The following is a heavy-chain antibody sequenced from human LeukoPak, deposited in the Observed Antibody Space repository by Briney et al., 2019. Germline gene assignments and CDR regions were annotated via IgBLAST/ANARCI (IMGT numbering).Heavy chain of an antibody. CDR2: INPNSGAT. J-gene: IGHJ4*02. CDR3: ARVDSFYDPSGFYYFYY. Sequence: ASVKVSCKASGYIFTGYYIHWVRQAPGQGLEWMGWINPNSGATNYLRKFQGRVTMTRNTSISTAYMELSRLRSDDTAMYFCARVDSFYDPSGFYYFYYWGQGALVTVSS. V-gene: IGHV1-2*02. D-gene: IGHD3-22*01. CDR1: GYIFTGYY.